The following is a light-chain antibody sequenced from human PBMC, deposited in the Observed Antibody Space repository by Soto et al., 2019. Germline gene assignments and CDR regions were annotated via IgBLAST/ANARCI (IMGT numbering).Light chain of an antibody. CDR1: NSDVGVYNY. J-gene: IGLJ1*01. CDR3: CSYAGSYTFV. CDR2: DVS. V-gene: IGLV2-11*01. Sequence: QSALTQPRSVSGSPGQSVTISCTGTNSDVGVYNYVSWYQQYPGKAPKIMIYDVSKRPSGVPDRFSGSKSDNTASLTISGLQAEDEADYYCCSYAGSYTFVFGIGTKVTVL.